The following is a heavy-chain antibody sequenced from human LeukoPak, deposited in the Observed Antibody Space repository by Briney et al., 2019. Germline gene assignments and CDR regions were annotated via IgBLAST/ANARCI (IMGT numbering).Heavy chain of an antibody. V-gene: IGHV1-18*01. J-gene: IGHJ6*02. D-gene: IGHD5-18*01. CDR2: INSYNGNT. CDR3: ARDRPTAMESSFYFYGMDV. Sequence: GASVKVPCKASGYTFTSYGISWVRQAPGQGLEWMGWINSYNGNTNYAQKLQGRVTMTTDTSTSTAYMEVRSLRSDDTAVFYCARDRPTAMESSFYFYGMDVWGQGTTVTVSS. CDR1: GYTFTSYG.